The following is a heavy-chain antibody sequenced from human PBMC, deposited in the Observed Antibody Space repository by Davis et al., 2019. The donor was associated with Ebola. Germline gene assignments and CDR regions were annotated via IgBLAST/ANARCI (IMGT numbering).Heavy chain of an antibody. D-gene: IGHD3-10*01. CDR3: AQEYCSNSGSYCTVFDH. J-gene: IGHJ4*02. V-gene: IGHV3-30*18. CDR1: GFSFSIYG. CDR2: ISYHGNYI. Sequence: LSLTCAASGFSFSIYGMHWVRQAPGKGLEWVAGISYHGNYISYVDSVKGRFTISRDNSDNTLYLQMNNLRGDDTAVYYCAQEYCSNSGSYCTVFDHWGQGTLVTVSS.